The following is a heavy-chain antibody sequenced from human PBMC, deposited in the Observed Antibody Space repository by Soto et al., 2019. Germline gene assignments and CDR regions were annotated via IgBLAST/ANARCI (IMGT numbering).Heavy chain of an antibody. J-gene: IGHJ6*03. D-gene: IGHD5-18*01. V-gene: IGHV3-66*01. Sequence: GGSLRLSCAASGFTVSSNYMSWVRQAPGKGLEWVSVIYSGGSTYYADSVKGRFTISRDNSKNTLYLQMNSLRAEDTAVYYCAREVKGIQLWEGAYYMDVWGKGTTVTVSS. CDR1: GFTVSSNY. CDR2: IYSGGST. CDR3: AREVKGIQLWEGAYYMDV.